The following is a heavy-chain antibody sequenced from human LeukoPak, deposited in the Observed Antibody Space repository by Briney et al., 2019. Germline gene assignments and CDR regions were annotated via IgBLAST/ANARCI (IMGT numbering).Heavy chain of an antibody. Sequence: GGSLRLSCAASGFTFSSYSMNWVRQAPGKGLEWVSYISSSSSTIYYADSVKGRFTISRDNAKNSLYLQMNSLRAEDTAVYYCARVTYDFWSSPTYYMDVWGKGTTVTVSS. V-gene: IGHV3-48*01. CDR3: ARVTYDFWSSPTYYMDV. D-gene: IGHD3-3*01. CDR1: GFTFSSYS. J-gene: IGHJ6*03. CDR2: ISSSSSTI.